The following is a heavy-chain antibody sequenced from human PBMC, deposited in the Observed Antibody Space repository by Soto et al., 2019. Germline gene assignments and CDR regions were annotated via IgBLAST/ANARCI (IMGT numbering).Heavy chain of an antibody. V-gene: IGHV1-24*01. Sequence: ASVKVSCKVSGYTLTELSMHWVRQAPGKGLEWMGGFDPEDGETIYAQKFQGRVTMTEDTSTDTAYMELSSLRSEDTAVYYCATYILTGCPAHYWYGREGYRQVTRV. CDR1: GYTLTELS. CDR2: FDPEDGET. D-gene: IGHD3-9*01. CDR3: ATYILTGCPAHYWYGREG. J-gene: IGHJ6*02.